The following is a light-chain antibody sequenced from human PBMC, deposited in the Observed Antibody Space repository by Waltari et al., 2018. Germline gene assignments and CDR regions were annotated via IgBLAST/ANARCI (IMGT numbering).Light chain of an antibody. CDR2: EVS. Sequence: QSALTQPPSASGSPGQSVTISCTGASSDVGAYNSVSWYQQHPGKAPKLMVYEVSKRPSGGPDRFSGSKSGTTACLTVSGLQGEDEADYDCSSYGGSNNFVFGTGTKVSVL. CDR3: SSYGGSNNFV. J-gene: IGLJ1*01. CDR1: SSDVGAYNS. V-gene: IGLV2-8*01.